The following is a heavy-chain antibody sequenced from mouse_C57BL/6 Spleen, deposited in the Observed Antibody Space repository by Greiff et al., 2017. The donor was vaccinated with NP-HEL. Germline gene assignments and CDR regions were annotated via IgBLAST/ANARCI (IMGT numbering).Heavy chain of an antibody. CDR3: ARTGTSAWFGY. D-gene: IGHD4-1*01. CDR2: ISNGGGST. V-gene: IGHV5-12*01. J-gene: IGHJ3*01. Sequence: VQLKESGGGLVQPGGSLKLSCAASGFTFSDYYMYWVRQTPEKRLEWVAYISNGGGSTYYPDTVKGRFTISRDNAKNTLYLQMSRLKSEDTAMYYCARTGTSAWFGYWGQGTLVTVSA. CDR1: GFTFSDYY.